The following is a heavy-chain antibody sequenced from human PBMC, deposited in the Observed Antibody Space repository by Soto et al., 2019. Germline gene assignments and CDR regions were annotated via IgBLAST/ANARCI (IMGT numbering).Heavy chain of an antibody. Sequence: QVQLVHSGAEVKKPGASVKVSCKASGYTFSTYYMHWVRQAPRQGYEWIGIINPRGGSTTYAQNFQGRVTMTRDTSTTTVYMEPSSLKSEYTAVYCCERYDYTGYYFDYWGQGTLVTVSS. CDR3: ERYDYTGYYFDY. V-gene: IGHV1-46*01. CDR2: INPRGGST. D-gene: IGHD4-4*01. CDR1: GYTFSTYY. J-gene: IGHJ4*02.